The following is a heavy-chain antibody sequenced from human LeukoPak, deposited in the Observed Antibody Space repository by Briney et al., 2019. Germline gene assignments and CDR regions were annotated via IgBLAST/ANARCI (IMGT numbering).Heavy chain of an antibody. CDR1: GFTFSSYW. Sequence: GGSLRLSCAASGFTFSSYWMHWVRQAPGKGLVWVSRSSSDGSSTVYADSVEGRFTISRDNAKNTLYLQMNGLRAEDTAVYYCVRDGDSTVDFDYWGQGTLVTVSS. CDR2: SSSDGSST. CDR3: VRDGDSTVDFDY. J-gene: IGHJ4*02. D-gene: IGHD4-23*01. V-gene: IGHV3-74*01.